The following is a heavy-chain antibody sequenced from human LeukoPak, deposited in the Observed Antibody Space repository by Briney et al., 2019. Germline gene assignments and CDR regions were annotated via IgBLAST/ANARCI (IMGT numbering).Heavy chain of an antibody. CDR1: GFTFSNYW. V-gene: IGHV3-7*01. J-gene: IGHJ4*02. Sequence: PGGSLRLSCAASGFTFSNYWMSWVRQPPGKGLEWVANIKQDGSEKYYVDSVKGRFTISRDNAKNSLYLQMNSLRAEDTAVYYRAREAIPTGVEYWGQGILVTVSS. D-gene: IGHD7-27*01. CDR3: AREAIPTGVEY. CDR2: IKQDGSEK.